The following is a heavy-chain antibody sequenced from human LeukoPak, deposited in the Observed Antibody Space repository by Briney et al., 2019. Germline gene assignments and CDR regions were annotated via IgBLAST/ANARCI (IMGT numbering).Heavy chain of an antibody. CDR2: IGGSGSRR. J-gene: IGHJ4*02. D-gene: IGHD4-17*01. CDR3: ARAYADSGDYEAY. Sequence: GGSLRLSCAASGFTFSSYAMSWVRQAPGKGLEWVSAIGGSGSRRYHADSVKGRFTISRDNSRNTLYLQMNSLRAEDMAVYYCARAYADSGDYEAYWGQGTLVTVSS. CDR1: GFTFSSYA. V-gene: IGHV3-23*01.